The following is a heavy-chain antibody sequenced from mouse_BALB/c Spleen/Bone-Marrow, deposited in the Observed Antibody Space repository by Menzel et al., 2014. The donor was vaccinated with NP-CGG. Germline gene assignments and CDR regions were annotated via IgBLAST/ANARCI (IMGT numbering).Heavy chain of an antibody. D-gene: IGHD2-4*01. CDR2: IFPGDGDT. CDR3: ARGDFDYDFTMDY. Sequence: QVQLQQSGAELVRPGSLVKISCKASGYVFSSYWMNWVKQRTGQGLEWIGQIFPGDGDTNYNGQFKGKATLTADRSSSTAFMHLSSLTSEDSAVYFCARGDFDYDFTMDYWGQGTSVTVSS. CDR1: GYVFSSYW. V-gene: IGHV1-80*01. J-gene: IGHJ4*01.